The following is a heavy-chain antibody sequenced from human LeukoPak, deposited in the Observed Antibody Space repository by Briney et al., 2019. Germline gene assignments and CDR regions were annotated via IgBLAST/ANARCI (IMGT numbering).Heavy chain of an antibody. CDR2: ISTDGGGT. D-gene: IGHD2-15*01. V-gene: IGHV3-64D*06. CDR1: GFTFNTYA. J-gene: IGHJ4*02. Sequence: GGSLRLSCSASGFTFNTYAMHWVRQAPGKGLEYVSAISTDGGGTYYADSVKGRFTISRDNSKNTLSLQMSSLRAEDTAAYYCVKYHNSCYSVWGQGTLVTVSS. CDR3: VKYHNSCYSV.